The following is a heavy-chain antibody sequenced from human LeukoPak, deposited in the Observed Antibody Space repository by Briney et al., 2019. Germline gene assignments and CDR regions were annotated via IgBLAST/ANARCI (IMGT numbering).Heavy chain of an antibody. J-gene: IGHJ4*02. V-gene: IGHV3-7*01. D-gene: IGHD3-22*01. Sequence: GGSLRLSCTASGFTFRSNLMTWVRQAPGNGLEWVANIKEDEIEKYYVDSVKGRFTISRDNAKNSLYLQMNSLRAEDTAVYYCAGEYLDSSGKCFFDYWGRGTLVAVSS. CDR1: GFTFRSNL. CDR2: IKEDEIEK. CDR3: AGEYLDSSGKCFFDY.